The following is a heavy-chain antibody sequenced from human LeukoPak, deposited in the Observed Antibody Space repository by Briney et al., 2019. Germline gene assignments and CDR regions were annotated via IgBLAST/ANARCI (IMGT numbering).Heavy chain of an antibody. CDR1: GYTFTGYY. CDR3: ARAMNYYDSSGSLG. J-gene: IGHJ4*02. D-gene: IGHD3-22*01. Sequence: GASVKVSCKASGYTFTGYYMHWVRQAPGQGLEWMGRIIPILGIANYAQKFQGRVTITADKSTSTAYMELSSLRSEDTAVYYCARAMNYYDSSGSLGWGQGTLVSVSS. CDR2: IIPILGIA. V-gene: IGHV1-69*04.